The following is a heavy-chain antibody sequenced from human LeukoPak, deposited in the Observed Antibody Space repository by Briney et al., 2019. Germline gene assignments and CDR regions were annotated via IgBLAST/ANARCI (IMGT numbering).Heavy chain of an antibody. D-gene: IGHD4-17*01. V-gene: IGHV3-23*01. CDR3: ARDAGTTVTRYYYYYMDV. CDR1: GFTFSTFA. J-gene: IGHJ6*03. Sequence: GGSLRLSCAASGFTFSTFAMIWVRQPPGKGLEWVSSIFQGGGEIHYADSVRGRFTISRDNSKSALFLQMNSLRAEDTAVYYCARDAGTTVTRYYYYYMDVWGKGTTVTVSS. CDR2: IFQGGGEI.